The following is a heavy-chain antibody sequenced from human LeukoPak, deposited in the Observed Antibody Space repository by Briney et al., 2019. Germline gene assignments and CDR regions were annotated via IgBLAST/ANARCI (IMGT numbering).Heavy chain of an antibody. CDR2: ISPGGEIP. Sequence: GGSLRLSCAASGFTFSIHGMNWVRQAPGKGLEWVSGISPGGEIPYYADSVKGRFTISRDNAKNSLYLQMNSLRAEDMALYYCAKVAVAGTILGYFDYWGQGTLVTVSS. D-gene: IGHD6-19*01. V-gene: IGHV3-23*01. J-gene: IGHJ4*02. CDR3: AKVAVAGTILGYFDY. CDR1: GFTFSIHG.